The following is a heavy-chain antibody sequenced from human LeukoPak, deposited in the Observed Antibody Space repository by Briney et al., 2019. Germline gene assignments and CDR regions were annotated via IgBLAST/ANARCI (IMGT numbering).Heavy chain of an antibody. Sequence: SETLSLTCSVSGDSITGYYWGWIRQPPGKGLEWIGNIYYTGNTYYNSSLKSRVTISLDTSKNQFSLTLSSVTAADTAVYYCARSDGYGLVGIWGQGTMVTVSS. CDR1: GDSITGYY. CDR2: IYYTGNT. D-gene: IGHD3-10*01. J-gene: IGHJ3*02. V-gene: IGHV4-39*07. CDR3: ARSDGYGLVGI.